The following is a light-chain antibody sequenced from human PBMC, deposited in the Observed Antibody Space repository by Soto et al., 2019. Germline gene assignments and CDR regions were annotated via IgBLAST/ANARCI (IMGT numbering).Light chain of an antibody. V-gene: IGLV2-8*01. Sequence: QSVLTQPPSASGSPGQSVTISCTGTSSDVGCYNYVSWYQQHPGKAPKLMIYEVSKRPSGVPDRFSGSKSGNTASLTVSGLQAEDEADYYCSSYAGSNNFVVFGGGTQLTVL. CDR3: SSYAGSNNFVV. CDR2: EVS. CDR1: SSDVGCYNY. J-gene: IGLJ2*01.